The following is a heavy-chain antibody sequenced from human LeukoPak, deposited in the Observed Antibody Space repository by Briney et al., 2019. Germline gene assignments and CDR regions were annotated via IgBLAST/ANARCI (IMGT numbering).Heavy chain of an antibody. J-gene: IGHJ6*03. CDR1: GFTFSSYA. V-gene: IGHV3-30*01. CDR2: ISYDGSNK. Sequence: PGGSLRLSCAASGFTFSSYAMHWVRQAPGEGLEWVAVISYDGSNKYYADSVKGRFTISRDNSKNTLYLQMNSLRAEDTAVYYCAREYQLLLGYYYYYMDVWGKGTTVTVSS. CDR3: AREYQLLLGYYYYYMDV. D-gene: IGHD2-2*01.